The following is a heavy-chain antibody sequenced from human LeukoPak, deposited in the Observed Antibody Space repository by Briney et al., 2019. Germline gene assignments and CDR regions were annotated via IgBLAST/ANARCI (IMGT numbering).Heavy chain of an antibody. D-gene: IGHD3-22*01. CDR2: ISSSSTAI. V-gene: IGHV3-48*04. CDR3: ARGINYYDSSSFYDSFDH. J-gene: IGHJ4*02. Sequence: GGSLRLSCAASGFTFSTYSMNWVRQAPGKGLEWVSYISSSSTAILYGDSVKGRFTISRDNAKNSLYLQMNSLRAEDTAVYFCARGINYYDSSSFYDSFDHWGQGALVTVSS. CDR1: GFTFSTYS.